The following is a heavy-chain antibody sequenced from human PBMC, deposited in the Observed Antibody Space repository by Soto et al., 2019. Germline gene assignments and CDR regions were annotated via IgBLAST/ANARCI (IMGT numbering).Heavy chain of an antibody. CDR1: GASISGHF. D-gene: IGHD1-26*01. V-gene: IGHV4-59*08. Sequence: SETLSLTCPVSGASISGHFWSWIRQPPGKGLEWIAYIYNSGSSYNPSLKSRVTISVDRSKNQFSLKLSSVTAADTAVYYCARRSGSYFSTIFDYWGQGTLVTVSS. J-gene: IGHJ4*02. CDR2: IYNSGS. CDR3: ARRSGSYFSTIFDY.